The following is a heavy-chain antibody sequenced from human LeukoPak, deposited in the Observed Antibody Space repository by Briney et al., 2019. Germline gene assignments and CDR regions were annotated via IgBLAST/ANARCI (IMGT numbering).Heavy chain of an antibody. D-gene: IGHD3-22*01. J-gene: IGHJ1*01. V-gene: IGHV1-2*02. Sequence: ASVKVSCKASGYTFTGYYMHWVRQAPGQGLEWMGWINPDSGGTNYAQKFQGRVTMTRDTSISTAYMELSRLRSDDTAVYYCARGFFGSGYLSVQFWGQGTLVTVSS. CDR1: GYTFTGYY. CDR2: INPDSGGT. CDR3: ARGFFGSGYLSVQF.